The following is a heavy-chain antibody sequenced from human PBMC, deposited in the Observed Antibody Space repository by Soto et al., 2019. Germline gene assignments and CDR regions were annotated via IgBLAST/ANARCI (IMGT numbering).Heavy chain of an antibody. Sequence: SETLSLTCTVSGGSVSSGTYYWSWIRQPPGKAPEWIGYISNTGSASYNPSLKSRVTISVDSSRNQFSLKLSSVTAADTAVYYCARGSDYAGVFDYWGQGALVTVSS. V-gene: IGHV4-61*01. D-gene: IGHD3-16*01. CDR1: GGSVSSGTYY. J-gene: IGHJ4*02. CDR3: ARGSDYAGVFDY. CDR2: ISNTGSA.